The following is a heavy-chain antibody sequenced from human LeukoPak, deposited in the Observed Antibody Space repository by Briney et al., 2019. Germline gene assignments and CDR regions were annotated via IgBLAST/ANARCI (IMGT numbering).Heavy chain of an antibody. CDR1: GFTFSSYA. CDR2: ISGSGGST. CDR3: AKDSYCSGGSCYSVDYYGMDV. D-gene: IGHD2-15*01. Sequence: GESLRLSCAASGFTFSSYAMSWVRQAPGKGLEWVSAISGSGGSTYYADSVKGRFTISRDNSKNTLYLQMNSLRAEDTAVYYCAKDSYCSGGSCYSVDYYGMDVWGQGTTVTVSS. V-gene: IGHV3-23*01. J-gene: IGHJ6*02.